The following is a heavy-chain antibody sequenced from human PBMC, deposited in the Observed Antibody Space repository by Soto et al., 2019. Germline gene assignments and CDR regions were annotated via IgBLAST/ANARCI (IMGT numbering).Heavy chain of an antibody. CDR3: ARGGYYFYIDV. CDR2: IHHSGST. V-gene: IGHV4-4*02. J-gene: IGHJ6*03. Sequence: QVQLQESGPGLVKPSETLSLTCAVSGGSISISNWWSWVRQTPGKGLEWIVQIHHSGSTNYSPSLTSRVTISVDKSKNQFSLKMNSVTAADTAVYYCARGGYYFYIDVWGKGTTVTVSS. D-gene: IGHD1-26*01. CDR1: GGSISISNW.